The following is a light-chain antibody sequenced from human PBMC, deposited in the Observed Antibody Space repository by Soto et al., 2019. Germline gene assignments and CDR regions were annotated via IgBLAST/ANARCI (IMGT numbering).Light chain of an antibody. Sequence: QSVLTQPRSVSGSPGQSVIISCTGSRSDVGAYNYVSWYQQHPGKAPKLIIFDVTKRPSGVPHRFSGSKSGNTASLTISGLQAEDEADYFCCSYADRYSFYVFXSGTKVTVL. CDR1: RSDVGAYNY. V-gene: IGLV2-11*01. J-gene: IGLJ1*01. CDR2: DVT. CDR3: CSYADRYSFYV.